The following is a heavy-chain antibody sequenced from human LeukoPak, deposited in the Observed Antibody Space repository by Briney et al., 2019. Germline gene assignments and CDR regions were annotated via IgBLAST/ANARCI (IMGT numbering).Heavy chain of an antibody. D-gene: IGHD3-3*01. CDR3: AREFGSGGDFWSGYYRSSFAFDI. Sequence: SVKVSCKASGGTFSSYATSWVRQAPGQGLEWMGRIIPIFGTANYAQKFQGRVTITTDESTSTAYMELSSLRSEDTAVYYCAREFGSGGDFWSGYYRSSFAFDIWGQGTMVTVSS. CDR1: GGTFSSYA. CDR2: IIPIFGTA. V-gene: IGHV1-69*05. J-gene: IGHJ3*02.